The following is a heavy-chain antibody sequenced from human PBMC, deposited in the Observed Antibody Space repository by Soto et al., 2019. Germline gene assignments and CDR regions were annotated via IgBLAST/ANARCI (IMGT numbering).Heavy chain of an antibody. CDR3: AREGVVVPAAISY. Sequence: PSETLSLTCTVSGGSISSGDYYWSWIRQPPGKGLEWIGYIYYSGSTYYNPSLKSRVTISVDTSKNQFSLKLSSVTTADTAVYYCAREGVVVPAAISYWGQGTPVTVSS. CDR2: IYYSGST. CDR1: GGSISSGDYY. J-gene: IGHJ4*02. V-gene: IGHV4-30-4*01. D-gene: IGHD2-2*01.